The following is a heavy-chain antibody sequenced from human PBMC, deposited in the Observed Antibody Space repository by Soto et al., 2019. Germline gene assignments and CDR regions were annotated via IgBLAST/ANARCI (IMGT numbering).Heavy chain of an antibody. D-gene: IGHD4-17*01. CDR1: GDSVSSNSAA. J-gene: IGHJ2*01. CDR2: TYYRSKWYN. CDR3: ARANDYGDPDYWYFDL. V-gene: IGHV6-1*01. Sequence: PSQTLSLTCAISGDSVSSNSAAWNWIRQSPSRGLEWLGRTYYRSKWYNDYAVSVKSRITINPDTSKNQFSLQLNSVTPEDTAVCYCARANDYGDPDYWYFDLWGRGTLVTVSS.